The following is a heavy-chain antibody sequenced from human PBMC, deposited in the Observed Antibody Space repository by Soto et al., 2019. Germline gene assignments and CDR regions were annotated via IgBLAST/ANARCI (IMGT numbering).Heavy chain of an antibody. CDR3: ARDGSDGDYVSFDP. V-gene: IGHV1-69*06. CDR1: GGTFSSYA. J-gene: IGHJ5*02. CDR2: IITIFGTA. D-gene: IGHD4-17*01. Sequence: GASVKVSCKASGGTFSSYAISWVRQAPGQGLEGMGGIITIFGTANYAQKFQGRVTITADKSASTAYMELSSMRSEETAVYYCARDGSDGDYVSFDPWGQGTLVTVSS.